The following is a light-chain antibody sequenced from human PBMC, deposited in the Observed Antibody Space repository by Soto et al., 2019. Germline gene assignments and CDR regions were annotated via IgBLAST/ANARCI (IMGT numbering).Light chain of an antibody. V-gene: IGKV1-5*01. CDR2: DAS. J-gene: IGKJ1*01. Sequence: DIQMTQSPSTLSASVGDRVTITCRASQSISIWLAWYQHKPGKAPKFLIYDASSLESGVPSRFSGSGSGTEFTLTISNLQPDDFATYFCQQYNNYPRTFGQGTKVDIK. CDR1: QSISIW. CDR3: QQYNNYPRT.